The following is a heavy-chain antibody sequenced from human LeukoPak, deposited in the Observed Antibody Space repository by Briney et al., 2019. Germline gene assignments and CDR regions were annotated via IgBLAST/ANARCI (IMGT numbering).Heavy chain of an antibody. D-gene: IGHD1-14*01. V-gene: IGHV3-74*01. CDR1: GFTLGNSW. CDR3: VVVVEPPDSDGFDV. CDR2: INADGSTT. Sequence: GGSLRLSCAASGFTLGNSWVHWVRHAPGKGLVWVSLINADGSTTTYADSVKGRFTISRDNARNTLFLQMNSLTIDDTAVYYCVVVVEPPDSDGFDVWGQGTMITVSS. J-gene: IGHJ3*01.